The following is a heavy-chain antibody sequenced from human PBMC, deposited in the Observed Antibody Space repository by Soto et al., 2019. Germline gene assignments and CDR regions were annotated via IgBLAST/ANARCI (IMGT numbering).Heavy chain of an antibody. CDR3: ARGFLVSSSWGAFDP. J-gene: IGHJ5*02. V-gene: IGHV3-48*03. Sequence: QPGGSLRLSCAASGFTFSSYEMNWVRQAPGKGLEWVSYISSSGSTIYYADSVKGRFTISRDNAKNSLYLQMNSLRAEDTAVYYCARGFLVSSSWGAFDPWGQGTLVTVSS. CDR1: GFTFSSYE. D-gene: IGHD6-13*01. CDR2: ISSSGSTI.